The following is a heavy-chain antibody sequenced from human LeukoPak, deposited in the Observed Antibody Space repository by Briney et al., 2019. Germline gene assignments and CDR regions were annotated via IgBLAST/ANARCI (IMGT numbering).Heavy chain of an antibody. Sequence: PSETLSLTCTVSGGSISSYYWSWIRQPPGKGLEWIGYIYYSGSTNYNPSLKSRVTISVDTSKNQFSLKLSSVTAADTAVYYRARIYSGYEGLFDYWGQGTLVTVSS. J-gene: IGHJ4*02. CDR2: IYYSGST. V-gene: IGHV4-59*12. CDR3: ARIYSGYEGLFDY. CDR1: GGSISSYY. D-gene: IGHD5-12*01.